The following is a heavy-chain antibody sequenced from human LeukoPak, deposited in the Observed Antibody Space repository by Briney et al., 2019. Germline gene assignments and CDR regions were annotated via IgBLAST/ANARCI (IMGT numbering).Heavy chain of an antibody. V-gene: IGHV1-2*02. J-gene: IGHJ4*02. CDR2: INPNSGGT. D-gene: IGHD6-13*01. CDR1: GYTFTGYY. CDR3: ASSRFGIAAAAPKGGVDY. Sequence: ASAKVSCKASGYTFTGYYMHWVRQAPGQGLEWMGWINPNSGGTNYAQKFQGRVTMTRDTSISTAYMELSRLRSDDTAVYYCASSRFGIAAAAPKGGVDYWGQGTLVTVSS.